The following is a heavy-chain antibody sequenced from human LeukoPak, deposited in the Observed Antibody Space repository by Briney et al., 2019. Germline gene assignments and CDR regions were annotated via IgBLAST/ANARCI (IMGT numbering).Heavy chain of an antibody. J-gene: IGHJ3*02. D-gene: IGHD1-7*01. Sequence: GGSLRLSCAASGFTFSSYSMNWVRQAPGKGLEWVSSIGSRSTYTYSADSVKGRFTISRDNAKSSLYLQMNSLRAGDTAVYYCARGGLNFDAFDIWGQGTMVTVSS. V-gene: IGHV3-21*01. CDR2: IGSRSTYT. CDR3: ARGGLNFDAFDI. CDR1: GFTFSSYS.